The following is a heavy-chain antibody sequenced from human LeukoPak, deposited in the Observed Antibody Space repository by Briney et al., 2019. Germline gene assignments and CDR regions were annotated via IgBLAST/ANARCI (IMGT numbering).Heavy chain of an antibody. V-gene: IGHV3-30*04. J-gene: IGHJ4*02. CDR2: ISYDGSNK. CDR3: AGDYSTVTTFFDY. CDR1: GFTFSSYA. Sequence: PGGSLRLSCAASGFTFSSYAMHWVRQAPGKGLEWVAVISYDGSNKYYADSVKGRFTISRDNAKNSLYLQMNSLRAEDTAVYYCAGDYSTVTTFFDYWGQGTLVTVSS. D-gene: IGHD4-17*01.